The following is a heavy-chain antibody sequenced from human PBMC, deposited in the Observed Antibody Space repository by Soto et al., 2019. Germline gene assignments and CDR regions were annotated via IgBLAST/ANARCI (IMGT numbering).Heavy chain of an antibody. D-gene: IGHD3-9*01. CDR1: GGTFNSYT. V-gene: IGHV1-69*02. CDR3: ARSKYYDTLTGYPPTYYFAY. Sequence: QVQLVQSGAEVKEPGSSVKVSCKASGGTFNSYTFSWVRQAPGQGLEWMGRIIPVLNIPNYTQKFRGRATFTADKAAKTAYMELSPLRSEDTAVYSCARSKYYDTLTGYPPTYYFAYWGPGTLITVSS. CDR2: IIPVLNIP. J-gene: IGHJ4*02.